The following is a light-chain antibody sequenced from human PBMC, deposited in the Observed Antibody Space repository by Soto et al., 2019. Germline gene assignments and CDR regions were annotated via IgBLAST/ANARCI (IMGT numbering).Light chain of an antibody. CDR2: GVT. Sequence: QSVLTQPTSVSGSPGQSITISCTGNHNDIGTYDYVSWYQQHPGRAPRLLIHGVTTRPSGISGRFSASKSGLTASLTISGLQPEDEADYYCSSFTSNRSDVFGPGTTVTVL. V-gene: IGLV2-14*03. CDR3: SSFTSNRSDV. CDR1: HNDIGTYDY. J-gene: IGLJ1*01.